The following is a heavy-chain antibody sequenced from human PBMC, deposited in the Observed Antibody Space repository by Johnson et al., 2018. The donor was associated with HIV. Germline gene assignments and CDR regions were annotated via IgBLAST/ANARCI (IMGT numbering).Heavy chain of an antibody. CDR2: IWYDGSNK. D-gene: IGHD6-13*01. J-gene: IGHJ3*02. CDR1: GFTFSSYG. Sequence: HVQLVESGGGVVQPGRSLRLSCAASGFTFSSYGMHWVRQAPGKGLEWVAVIWYDGSNKYYADSVKGRFTISRDNSKNTLYLQMNSLRAEDTAVYYCAKDQRGRTAVGTWLGAFDIWGQGTMVTVSS. V-gene: IGHV3-33*06. CDR3: AKDQRGRTAVGTWLGAFDI.